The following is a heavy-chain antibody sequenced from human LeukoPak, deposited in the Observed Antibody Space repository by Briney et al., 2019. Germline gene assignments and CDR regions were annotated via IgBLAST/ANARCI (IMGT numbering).Heavy chain of an antibody. V-gene: IGHV3-23*01. J-gene: IGHJ4*02. Sequence: GGSLRLSCEASGCTFSTYAMSCVRQAPGEGLEWVSGISARSGDTYYAQSVKGRFTVSRDSSKNTLYLQMNSLRAEDTAVYYCAKNQILDDSGSWYGYWGQGTLVTVSS. CDR3: AKNQILDDSGSWYGY. D-gene: IGHD6-13*01. CDR2: ISARSGDT. CDR1: GCTFSTYA.